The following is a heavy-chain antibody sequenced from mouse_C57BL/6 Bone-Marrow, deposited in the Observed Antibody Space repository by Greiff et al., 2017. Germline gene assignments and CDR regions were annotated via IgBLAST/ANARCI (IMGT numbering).Heavy chain of an antibody. CDR2: ISYDGSN. V-gene: IGHV3-6*01. D-gene: IGHD4-1*01. J-gene: IGHJ4*01. Sequence: EVQVVESGPGLVKPSQSLSLTCSVTGYSITSGYYWNWIRQFPGNKLEWMGYISYDGSNNYNPSLKNRISITRDTSKNQFFLKLNSVTTEDTATYYCARDSGTSYAMDYWGQGTSVTVSS. CDR1: GYSITSGYY. CDR3: ARDSGTSYAMDY.